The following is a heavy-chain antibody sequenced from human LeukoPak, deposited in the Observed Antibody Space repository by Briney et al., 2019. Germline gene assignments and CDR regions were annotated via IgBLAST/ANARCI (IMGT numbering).Heavy chain of an antibody. V-gene: IGHV4-39*01. CDR1: GDSINRSSNY. CDR3: VRVPLYKMDRSNYSYGLTYFDY. CDR2: IYYSNNT. Sequence: SETLSLTCTVSGDSINRSSNYWGWIRQPPGKGLEWIGSIYYSNNTYYNPSLKSRVTMSVDTSKNQFSLRLRSVTAADTAVYYCVRVPLYKMDRSNYSYGLTYFDYWGQGTLVTVSS. D-gene: IGHD3-22*01. J-gene: IGHJ4*02.